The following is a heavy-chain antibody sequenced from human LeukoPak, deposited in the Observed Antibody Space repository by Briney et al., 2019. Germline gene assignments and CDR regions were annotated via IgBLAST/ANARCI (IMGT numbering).Heavy chain of an antibody. V-gene: IGHV3-23*01. CDR3: AGDSTYYYDSSGYYYYYYDMDV. D-gene: IGHD3-22*01. Sequence: GGSLRLSCAASGFTFSSYAMSWVRQAPGKGLEWVSAISGSGGSTYYADSVRGRFTISRDNSKNTLYLQMNSLRAEDTAVYYCAGDSTYYYDSSGYYYYYYDMDVWGQGTTVTVSS. CDR2: ISGSGGST. J-gene: IGHJ6*02. CDR1: GFTFSSYA.